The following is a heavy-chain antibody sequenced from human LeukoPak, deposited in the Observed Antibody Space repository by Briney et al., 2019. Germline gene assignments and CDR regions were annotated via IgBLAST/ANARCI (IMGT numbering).Heavy chain of an antibody. CDR2: ISGSGGST. D-gene: IGHD3-22*01. CDR1: GFTFSSYA. V-gene: IGHV3-23*01. Sequence: GGSLRLSCAASGFTFSSYAMSWVRQAPGKGLEWVSAISGSGGSTYYADSVKGRFTISRDNSKNTLYLQMNSLRAEDTAVYYCAKDHSIVVVISAMHDYWGQGTLVTVSS. J-gene: IGHJ4*02. CDR3: AKDHSIVVVISAMHDY.